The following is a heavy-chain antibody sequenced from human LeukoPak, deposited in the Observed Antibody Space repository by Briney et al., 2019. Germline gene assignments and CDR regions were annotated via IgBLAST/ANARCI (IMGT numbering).Heavy chain of an antibody. J-gene: IGHJ5*02. V-gene: IGHV3-53*01. CDR3: ARGAYGDYLP. CDR2: IYSGGST. Sequence: PGGSLRLSCAASGFTFDDYGMSWVRQAPGKGLEWVSVIYSGGSTYYADSVKGRFTISRDNSKNTLYLQMNSLRAEDTAVYYCARGAYGDYLPWGQGTLVTVSS. CDR1: GFTFDDYG. D-gene: IGHD4-17*01.